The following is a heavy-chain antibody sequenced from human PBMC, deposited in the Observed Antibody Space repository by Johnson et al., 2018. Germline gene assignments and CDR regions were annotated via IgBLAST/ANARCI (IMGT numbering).Heavy chain of an antibody. D-gene: IGHD1-26*01. CDR3: AKDIEWEPDYYYYYMDV. J-gene: IGHJ6*03. Sequence: QVQLVQSGGGVVQPGRSLRLSCAASGFTFSSYGMHWVRQAPGKGLEWVAVISYDGSNKYYADSVKGGFTISRDNSKNTLYLKMNSLRAEDTGVYYCAKDIEWEPDYYYYYMDVWGKGTTVTVSS. CDR1: GFTFSSYG. V-gene: IGHV3-30*18. CDR2: ISYDGSNK.